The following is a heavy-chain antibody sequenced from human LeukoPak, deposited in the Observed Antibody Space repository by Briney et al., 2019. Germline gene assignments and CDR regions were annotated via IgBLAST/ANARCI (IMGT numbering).Heavy chain of an antibody. CDR1: GGSISSYY. CDR2: IYYSGST. V-gene: IGHV4-59*01. D-gene: IGHD1-14*01. J-gene: IGHJ6*02. Sequence: PSETLSLTCTVSGGSISSYYWSWIRQPPGKGLEWIGYIYYSGSTNYNPSLKSRVTISVDTSKNQLSLKLSSVTAADTAVYYCARDGKYYYGMDVWGQGTTVTVSS. CDR3: ARDGKYYYGMDV.